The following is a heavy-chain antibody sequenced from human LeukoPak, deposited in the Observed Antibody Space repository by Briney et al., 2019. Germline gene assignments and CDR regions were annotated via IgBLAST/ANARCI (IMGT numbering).Heavy chain of an antibody. Sequence: GGSLRLSCAASGFTFSSSAMSWVRQAPGKGLEWVAVIWFDGSNDYFADSVKGRFTISRDNSKNTVYLQMNSLRAEDTAVYYCARGNPPHHPLDYWGQGTLVTVSS. CDR1: GFTFSSSA. CDR3: ARGNPPHHPLDY. CDR2: IWFDGSND. J-gene: IGHJ4*02. V-gene: IGHV3-33*08.